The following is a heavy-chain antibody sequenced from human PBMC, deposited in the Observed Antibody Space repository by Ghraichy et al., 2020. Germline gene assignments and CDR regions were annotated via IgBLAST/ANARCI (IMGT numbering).Heavy chain of an antibody. CDR1: GFTFSSYS. Sequence: GESLNISCAASGFTFSSYSMNWVRQAPGKGLEWVSSISSSSSYIYYADSVKGRFTISRDNAKNSLYLQMNSLRAEDTAVYYCAREVAAAGTRAFDIWGQGTMVTVSS. V-gene: IGHV3-21*01. CDR2: ISSSSSYI. D-gene: IGHD6-13*01. J-gene: IGHJ3*02. CDR3: AREVAAAGTRAFDI.